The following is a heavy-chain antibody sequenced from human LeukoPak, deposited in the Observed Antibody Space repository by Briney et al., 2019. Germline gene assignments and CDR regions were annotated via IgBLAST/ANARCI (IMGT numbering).Heavy chain of an antibody. J-gene: IGHJ4*02. D-gene: IGHD3-3*01. CDR1: GLTFSCYN. Sequence: PGGSLRLSCAASGLTFSCYNTNSVRQAPGKGLEWVSSISSSRSDIYYADSVKGRFTISRDNAKNSLYLQMNSLRAEDTAVYYCARGSEWLPEVGDYWGEGTLVTVSS. CDR2: ISSSRSDI. CDR3: ARGSEWLPEVGDY. V-gene: IGHV3-21*01.